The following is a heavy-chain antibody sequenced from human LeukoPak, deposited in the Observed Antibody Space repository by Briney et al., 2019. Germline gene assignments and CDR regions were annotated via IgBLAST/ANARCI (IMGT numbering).Heavy chain of an antibody. V-gene: IGHV3-21*06. J-gene: IGHJ4*02. CDR2: MSSGSRYI. CDR1: GFTFSNYA. CDR3: ARDRPTGASRVFVVE. D-gene: IGHD3-3*01. Sequence: GGSLRLSCTASGFTFSNYAMTWVRQAPGQGLEWISSMSSGSRYIYYADSVRGRFTISRDNTKNSLYLVMNNLRAEDTAIYFCARDRPTGASRVFVVEWGQGTPVTVS.